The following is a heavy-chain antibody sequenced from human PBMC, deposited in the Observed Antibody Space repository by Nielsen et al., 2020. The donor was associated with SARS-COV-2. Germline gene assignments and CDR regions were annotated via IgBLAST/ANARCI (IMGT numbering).Heavy chain of an antibody. CDR2: ISWNSGSI. J-gene: IGHJ6*02. CDR3: AKGGWYGVDYYYGMDV. CDR1: GFTFDDYA. Sequence: SLKISCAASGFTFDDYAMHWVRQAPGKGLEWVSGISWNSGSIGYADSVKGRFTISRDNAKNSLYLQMNSLRAEDTALYYCAKGGWYGVDYYYGMDVWGQGTTVTVSS. D-gene: IGHD6-19*01. V-gene: IGHV3-9*01.